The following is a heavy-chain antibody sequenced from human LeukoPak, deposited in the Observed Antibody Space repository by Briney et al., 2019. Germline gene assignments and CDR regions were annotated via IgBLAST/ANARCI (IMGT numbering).Heavy chain of an antibody. D-gene: IGHD2-21*02. J-gene: IGHJ3*02. CDR2: ISPKNGNT. Sequence: ASVKVSCKAFGYTFGTSTITWVRQAPGQRLEWMGCISPKNGNTNYAQGVQGRVTMTTDTSRSTAYMELRSLRSDDTAVYYCTRVRNSNNWWGLLDIWGQGTMVTVSS. CDR1: GYTFGTST. CDR3: TRVRNSNNWWGLLDI. V-gene: IGHV1-18*01.